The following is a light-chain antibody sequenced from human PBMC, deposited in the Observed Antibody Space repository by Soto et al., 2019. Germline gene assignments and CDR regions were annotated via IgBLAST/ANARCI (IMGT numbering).Light chain of an antibody. Sequence: EIVMTQSPGTLSVSPGERVIFSCRASQSVSGNLAWYQQKPGQTPRLLIYGASTRATGIPARFSGSGSGTEFTLTISSLQSEDFAIYYCQQYHNWPAFGQGTKVDIK. CDR3: QQYHNWPA. J-gene: IGKJ1*01. CDR2: GAS. CDR1: QSVSGN. V-gene: IGKV3-15*01.